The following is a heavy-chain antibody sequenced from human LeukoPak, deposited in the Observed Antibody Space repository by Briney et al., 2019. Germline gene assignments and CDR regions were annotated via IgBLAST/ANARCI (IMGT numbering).Heavy chain of an antibody. J-gene: IGHJ4*02. CDR1: GFTFSNYG. Sequence: GGSLRLSCAASGFTFSNYGMHWVRQAPGKGLEWVAVTSSDGSNKYYADSVKGRFTISRDNSKNTLFLQMNSLRAEDTAVYYCAKDGLWFGDLTYFDYWGQGTLVTVSS. V-gene: IGHV3-30*18. CDR3: AKDGLWFGDLTYFDY. CDR2: TSSDGSNK. D-gene: IGHD3-10*01.